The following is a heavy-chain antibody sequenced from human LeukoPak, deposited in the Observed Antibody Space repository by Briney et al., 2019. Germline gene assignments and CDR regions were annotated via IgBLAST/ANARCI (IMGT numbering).Heavy chain of an antibody. V-gene: IGHV4-31*03. CDR2: IYHSGRS. Sequence: PSETLSLTCTVSGDSISNGVKYWSWIRQHPGRGLEWFGDIYHSGRSYYNPSLKSRITMSVDTSKNQFSLNLSSVTAADTAVYYCARDQVECTGGTCQSRVGFDFWGQGTLVTVSS. CDR3: ARDQVECTGGTCQSRVGFDF. J-gene: IGHJ4*02. D-gene: IGHD2-8*02. CDR1: GDSISNGVKY.